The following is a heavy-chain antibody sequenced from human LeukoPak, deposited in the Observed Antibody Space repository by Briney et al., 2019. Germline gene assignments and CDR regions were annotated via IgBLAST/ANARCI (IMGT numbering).Heavy chain of an antibody. CDR2: ISSSGGAI. J-gene: IGHJ4*02. D-gene: IGHD3-22*01. CDR3: ARVSSGYYDSSGYFDY. CDR1: GFTFSDYY. V-gene: IGHV3-11*01. Sequence: GGSLRLSCAASGFTFSDYYMRWIRQAPGKGLEWVSYISSSGGAISYADSVNGRFSISRDNAKNSLYLQMNSLRAEDTAVYYCARVSSGYYDSSGYFDYWGQGTLVTVSS.